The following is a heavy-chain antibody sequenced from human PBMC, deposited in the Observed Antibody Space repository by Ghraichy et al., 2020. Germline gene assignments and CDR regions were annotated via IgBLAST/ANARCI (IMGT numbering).Heavy chain of an antibody. J-gene: IGHJ3*02. Sequence: SETLSLTCTVSGGSISSYYWSWIRQPAGKRLEWIGRIYTSGSTNYNPSLKSRVTMSVDTSKNQFSLKLSSVTAADTAVYYCARDIVVVPAERGAFDIWGQGTMVTVSS. CDR3: ARDIVVVPAERGAFDI. V-gene: IGHV4-4*07. CDR1: GGSISSYY. D-gene: IGHD2-2*01. CDR2: IYTSGST.